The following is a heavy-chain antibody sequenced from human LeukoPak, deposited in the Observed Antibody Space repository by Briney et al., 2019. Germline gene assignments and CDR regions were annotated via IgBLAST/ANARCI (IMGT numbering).Heavy chain of an antibody. V-gene: IGHV3-43*01. CDR3: AREVAAAGTRYFQH. Sequence: GGSLRLSCAASGFTFDDYTMHWVRQAPGKGLEWVSLISWDGGSTYYADSVKGRFTISSDNSKNTLYLQMNSLRAEDTAVYYCAREVAAAGTRYFQHWGQGTLVTVSS. J-gene: IGHJ1*01. CDR2: ISWDGGST. D-gene: IGHD6-13*01. CDR1: GFTFDDYT.